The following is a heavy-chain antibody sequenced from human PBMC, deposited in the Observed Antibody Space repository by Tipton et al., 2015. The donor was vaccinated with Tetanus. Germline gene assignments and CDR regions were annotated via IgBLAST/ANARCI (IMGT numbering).Heavy chain of an antibody. CDR3: ARGGTMDY. V-gene: IGHV1-18*01. CDR1: GYTFTSFG. CDR2: INTDNGST. D-gene: IGHD1-1*01. Sequence: QLVQSGAEVKKPGASVKVSCKASGYTFTSFGINWVRQAPGQGLEWMGWINTDNGSTNYAQSLQGRVIMTTDTSTLTAYMELRSLRSDDTAVYYCARGGTMDYWGQGTLVTVSA. J-gene: IGHJ4*02.